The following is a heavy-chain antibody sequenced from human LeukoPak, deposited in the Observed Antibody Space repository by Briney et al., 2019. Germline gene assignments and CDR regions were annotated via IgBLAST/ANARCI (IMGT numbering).Heavy chain of an antibody. Sequence: GGSLRLSCTASKFTFSHYGMQWVRQAPGKGLEWVAVISSDGSIKVYADSVKGRFTLSRDNSINTVDLQTNSLRADDTAVYYCVKEYHSRGFGAYFDYWGQGTLVTVSS. CDR3: VKEYHSRGFGAYFDY. CDR1: KFTFSHYG. D-gene: IGHD3-3*01. J-gene: IGHJ4*02. V-gene: IGHV3-30*18. CDR2: ISSDGSIK.